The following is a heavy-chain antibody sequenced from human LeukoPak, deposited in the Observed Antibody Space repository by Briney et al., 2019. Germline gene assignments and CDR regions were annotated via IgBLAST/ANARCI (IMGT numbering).Heavy chain of an antibody. Sequence: ASVKVSCKASGYTFTGYYMHWVRQAPGQGLEWMGIINPSGGSTSYAQKFQGRVTMTRDTSTSTVYMELSSLRSEDTAVYYCARESPWAVAPGYWGQGTLVTVSS. D-gene: IGHD6-19*01. CDR3: ARESPWAVAPGY. J-gene: IGHJ4*02. CDR2: INPSGGST. V-gene: IGHV1-46*01. CDR1: GYTFTGYY.